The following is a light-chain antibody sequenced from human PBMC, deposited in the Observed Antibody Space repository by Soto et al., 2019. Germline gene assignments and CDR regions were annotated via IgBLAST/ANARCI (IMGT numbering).Light chain of an antibody. CDR1: QSISTY. CDR2: AAS. J-gene: IGKJ2*01. CDR3: QQTFITPYT. Sequence: DIQVTQSPSSLSASIGDRVTITCRASQSISTYLNWYRQKLGKAPTLLIYAASKLAGGVPSRFSGSSSGADFTLTISSLQPEDFATYYCQQTFITPYTFGQGTKLEIK. V-gene: IGKV1-39*01.